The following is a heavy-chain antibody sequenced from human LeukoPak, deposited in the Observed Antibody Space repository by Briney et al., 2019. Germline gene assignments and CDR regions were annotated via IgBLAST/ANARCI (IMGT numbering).Heavy chain of an antibody. V-gene: IGHV3-48*01. CDR3: ARGQRFAENAFDI. J-gene: IGHJ3*02. D-gene: IGHD3-10*01. Sequence: GGSLRLSCAASGFTFSSYSMNWVRQAPGKGLEWVSYISSSSSTIYYADSVKGRFTISRDNAKSSLYLQMNSLRAEDTAVYYCARGQRFAENAFDIWGQGTMVTVSS. CDR2: ISSSSSTI. CDR1: GFTFSSYS.